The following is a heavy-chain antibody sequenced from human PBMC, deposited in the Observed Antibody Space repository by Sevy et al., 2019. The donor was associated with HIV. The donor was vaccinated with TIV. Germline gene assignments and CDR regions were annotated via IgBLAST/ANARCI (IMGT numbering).Heavy chain of an antibody. J-gene: IGHJ4*02. CDR3: ARGGDFNDRSAKRDFDY. CDR2: IRNDGSNK. Sequence: GGSLRLSCAASGFTFSNDGMHWVRQAPGKELEWVAVIRNDGSNKYYADSVKGRFTISRDNSKNTLYLQMNSLRVEDTAVYFCARGGDFNDRSAKRDFDYWGQGTLVTVSS. D-gene: IGHD2-21*02. V-gene: IGHV3-33*01. CDR1: GFTFSNDG.